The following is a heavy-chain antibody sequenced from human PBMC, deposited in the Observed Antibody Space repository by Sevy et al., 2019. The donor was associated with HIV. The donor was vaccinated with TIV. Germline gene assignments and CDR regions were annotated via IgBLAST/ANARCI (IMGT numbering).Heavy chain of an antibody. J-gene: IGHJ3*02. CDR1: GGSINNYY. Sequence: SETLSLTCTVSGGSINNYYWSWIRQPPGKGLEWIGYIYYSGSTNYNPSLKSRVTLSLDTSKNNFSLKLRSVTAADTAVYYCARGQLEMTISSFGFDIWGQGTMVTVSS. D-gene: IGHD2-2*01. V-gene: IGHV4-59*01. CDR2: IYYSGST. CDR3: ARGQLEMTISSFGFDI.